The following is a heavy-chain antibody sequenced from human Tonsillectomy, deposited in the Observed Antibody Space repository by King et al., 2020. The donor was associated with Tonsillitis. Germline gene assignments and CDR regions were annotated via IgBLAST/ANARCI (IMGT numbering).Heavy chain of an antibody. D-gene: IGHD1-26*01. CDR3: ARDTGARYFDY. Sequence: QLQESGPGLVKPSQTLSLTCTVSVGSISSNSYYWSWIRQPAGKGLEWIGRIYPSGSTNYNPSLKSRVTISVDTSKNQFSLRLSPVTAAATAIYYCARDTGARYFDYWGQGTLVTVSS. J-gene: IGHJ4*02. CDR1: VGSISSNSYY. CDR2: IYPSGST. V-gene: IGHV4-61*02.